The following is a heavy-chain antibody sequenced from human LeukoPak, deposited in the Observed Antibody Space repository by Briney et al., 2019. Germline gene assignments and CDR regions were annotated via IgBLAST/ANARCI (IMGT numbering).Heavy chain of an antibody. CDR2: LYDSGST. CDR1: GVSISTYY. V-gene: IGHV4-59*08. CDR3: AKHGGSWTFDY. D-gene: IGHD6-13*01. Sequence: SETLSLTCTVSGVSISTYYWSWIRQPPGKGVEWIGYLYDSGSTNYNPSLKSRVTISVDTSKDQFSLKLSSVTAADTAMYYCAKHGGSWTFDYWGQGTLVTVSS. J-gene: IGHJ4*02.